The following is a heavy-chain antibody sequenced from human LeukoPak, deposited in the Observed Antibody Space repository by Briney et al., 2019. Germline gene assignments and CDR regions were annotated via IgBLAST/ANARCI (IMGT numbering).Heavy chain of an antibody. V-gene: IGHV3-30-3*01. Sequence: GGSLRLSCAASGFTFSSYAMHWVRQAPGKGLEWVAVISYDGSNKYYADSVKGRFTISRGNSKNTLYLQMNSLRAEDTAVYYCAREVSSSSSSYYYYGMDVWGQGTTVTVSS. CDR1: GFTFSSYA. J-gene: IGHJ6*02. CDR2: ISYDGSNK. CDR3: AREVSSSSSSYYYYGMDV. D-gene: IGHD6-6*01.